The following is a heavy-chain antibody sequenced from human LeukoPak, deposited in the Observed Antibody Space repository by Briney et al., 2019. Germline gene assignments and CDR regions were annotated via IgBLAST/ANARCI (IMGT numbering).Heavy chain of an antibody. V-gene: IGHV3-15*01. Sequence: GGSLRLSCATSGFNFNDAWMNWVRQTPGKGLEWLGRIKSISYGGTIDYAAPVKGRFAISRDDSKNTLYLQMDSLETEDTAIYYCTRTWPGNTCFNFWGQGTLVTVSS. J-gene: IGHJ4*02. D-gene: IGHD1-7*01. CDR3: TRTWPGNTCFNF. CDR1: GFNFNDAW. CDR2: IKSISYGGTI.